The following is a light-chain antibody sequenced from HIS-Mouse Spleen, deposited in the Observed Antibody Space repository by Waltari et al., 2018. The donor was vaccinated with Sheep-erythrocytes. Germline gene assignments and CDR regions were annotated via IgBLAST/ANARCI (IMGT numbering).Light chain of an antibody. Sequence: QSALTQPRSVSGSPGQSVTISCTGTSSDVGGYNYVSWYQQHPGKAPKLMIYDVSRRPSGVPYRFSGSRSGSTASLTISGLQAEDEADYYCCSYAGSYNHVFTTGTKVTVL. V-gene: IGLV2-11*01. CDR2: DVS. CDR3: CSYAGSYNHV. CDR1: SSDVGGYNY. J-gene: IGLJ1*01.